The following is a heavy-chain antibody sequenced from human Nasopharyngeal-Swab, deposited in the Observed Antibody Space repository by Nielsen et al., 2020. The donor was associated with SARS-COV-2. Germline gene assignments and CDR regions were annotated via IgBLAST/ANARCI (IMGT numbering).Heavy chain of an antibody. J-gene: IGHJ3*02. Sequence: SETLSLTCTVSGGSISSSSYYWGWIRQPPGKGLEWIGSIYYSGSTYYNPSLKSRVTISVDTSKNQFSLKLSSVTAADTAVFYCARRAWTLTIFGVVFDAFDIWGQGTMVTVSS. D-gene: IGHD3-3*01. V-gene: IGHV4-39*01. CDR1: GGSISSSSYY. CDR3: ARRAWTLTIFGVVFDAFDI. CDR2: IYYSGST.